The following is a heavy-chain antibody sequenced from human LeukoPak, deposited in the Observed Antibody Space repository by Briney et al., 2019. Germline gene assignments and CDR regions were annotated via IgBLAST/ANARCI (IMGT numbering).Heavy chain of an antibody. CDR2: IYSGGITN. CDR1: GGSVNSGSYY. Sequence: PSETLSLTCTVSGGSVNSGSYYWSWIRQPAGKGLEWIGRIYSGGITNNYNPSLKSRVTISVDTSKNQFSLKLSSVTAADTAVYYCARLKGSSGWYGMDVWGQGTTVTVSS. J-gene: IGHJ6*02. V-gene: IGHV4-61*02. D-gene: IGHD6-19*01. CDR3: ARLKGSSGWYGMDV.